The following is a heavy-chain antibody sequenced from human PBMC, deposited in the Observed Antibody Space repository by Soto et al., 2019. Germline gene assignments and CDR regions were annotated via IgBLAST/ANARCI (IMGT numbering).Heavy chain of an antibody. J-gene: IGHJ6*02. D-gene: IGHD3-10*01. V-gene: IGHV4-34*01. CDR2: INHSGST. CDR3: ARDGWFGELHGPVDV. CDR1: GGSFSGYY. Sequence: SETLSLTCAVYGGSFSGYYWSWIRQPPGKGLEWIGEINHSGSTNYNPSLKSRVTISVDTSKNQFSLKLSSVTAADTAVYYCARDGWFGELHGPVDVWGQGTTVTVSS.